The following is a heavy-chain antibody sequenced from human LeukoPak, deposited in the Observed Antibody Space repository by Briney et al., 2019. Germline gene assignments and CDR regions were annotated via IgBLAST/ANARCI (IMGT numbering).Heavy chain of an antibody. CDR2: IYYSGTA. CDR1: GGSIRSVSYY. J-gene: IGHJ4*02. D-gene: IGHD6-13*01. Sequence: PSETLSLTCSVSGGSIRSVSYYWGWIRQPPGKGLEWIGSIYYSGTAYYNPSLESRVTISVDTSMHQFSLKMSSVTAADMAVYYCARRSSRAADFDYWGQGTLVTVSS. CDR3: ARRSSRAADFDY. V-gene: IGHV4-39*01.